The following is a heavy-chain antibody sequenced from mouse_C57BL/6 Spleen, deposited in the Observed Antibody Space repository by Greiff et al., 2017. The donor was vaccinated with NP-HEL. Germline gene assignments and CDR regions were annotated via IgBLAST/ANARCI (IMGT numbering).Heavy chain of an antibody. Sequence: DVMLVESEGGLVQPGSSMKLSCTASGFTFSDYYMAWVRQVPEKGLEWVANINYDGSSTYYLDSLKSRFIISRDNAKNILYLQMRSLKSEDTATYYCARIYYYGSSYPYFDYWGQGTTLTVSS. CDR1: GFTFSDYY. D-gene: IGHD1-1*01. J-gene: IGHJ2*01. CDR2: INYDGSST. V-gene: IGHV5-16*01. CDR3: ARIYYYGSSYPYFDY.